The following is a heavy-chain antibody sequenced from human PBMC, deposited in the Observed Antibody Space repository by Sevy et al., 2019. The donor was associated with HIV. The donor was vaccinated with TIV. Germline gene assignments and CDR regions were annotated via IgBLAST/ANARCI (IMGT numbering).Heavy chain of an antibody. Sequence: GGSLRLSCAASGFTFSSYSMNWVRQAPGKGLEWVSYISSSSSTIYYADSVKGRFTISRENAKNSLYLQMNSLRDEDTAVYYCARDPDYCDTNPLDYWGQGSLVTGSS. J-gene: IGHJ4*02. CDR2: ISSSSSTI. CDR3: ARDPDYCDTNPLDY. D-gene: IGHD4-17*01. CDR1: GFTFSSYS. V-gene: IGHV3-48*02.